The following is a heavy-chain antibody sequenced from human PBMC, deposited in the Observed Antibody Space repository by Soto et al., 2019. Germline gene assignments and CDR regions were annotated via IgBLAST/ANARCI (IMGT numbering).Heavy chain of an antibody. D-gene: IGHD3-10*01. CDR1: GFTFSSYG. J-gene: IGHJ4*02. V-gene: IGHV3-33*01. CDR2: IWYDGSNK. CDR3: ARDGWGSYSLGY. Sequence: GGSLRLSCAASGFTFSSYGMHWVRQAPGKGLEWVAVIWYDGSNKYYADSVKGRFTISRDNSKNTLYLQMNSLRAEDTAVYYCARDGWGSYSLGYGGKGTLVTVPS.